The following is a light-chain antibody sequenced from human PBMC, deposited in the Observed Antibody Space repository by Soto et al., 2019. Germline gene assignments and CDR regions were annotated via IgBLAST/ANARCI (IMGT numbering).Light chain of an antibody. V-gene: IGKV3-20*01. J-gene: IGKJ2*01. CDR3: QRYGGSPLYT. CDR2: GAS. CDR1: QSVSSSY. Sequence: EIVLTQSPGTLSLSPGERATLSCRASQSVSSSYLGWYQQKPGQAPRLLIYGASSRATGIPDRFSGSGSGTDFTLTISRLAPEDFAVYYCQRYGGSPLYTFGQGTKLEIK.